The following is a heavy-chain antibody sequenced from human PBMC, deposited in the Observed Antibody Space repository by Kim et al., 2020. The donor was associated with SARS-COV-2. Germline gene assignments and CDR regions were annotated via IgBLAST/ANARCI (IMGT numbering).Heavy chain of an antibody. J-gene: IGHJ5*02. CDR1: GFTFSSYS. Sequence: GGSLRLSCAASGFTFSSYSMNWVRQAPGKGLEWVSYISSSSSTIYYADSVKGRFTISRDNAKNSLYLQMNSLRDEDTAVYYCARVRKNTIFGVVITPRPVGIDPWGQGTLVTVSS. CDR2: ISSSSSTI. D-gene: IGHD3-3*01. CDR3: ARVRKNTIFGVVITPRPVGIDP. V-gene: IGHV3-48*02.